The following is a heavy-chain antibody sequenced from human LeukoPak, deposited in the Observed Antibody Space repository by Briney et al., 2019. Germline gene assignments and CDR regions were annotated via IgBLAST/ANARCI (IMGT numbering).Heavy chain of an antibody. CDR2: ISDSGST. J-gene: IGHJ4*02. D-gene: IGHD3-22*01. V-gene: IGHV3-53*01. CDR3: AKVSNSGYYYGDY. CDR1: GFTVSSNY. Sequence: PGGSLRLSCAASGFTVSSNYTSWVRQAPGKGLEWVSVISDSGSTYYADSVKGRFTISRDNSKNTLYLQMNSLRAEDTAVYFCAKVSNSGYYYGDYWGQGTLVTVSS.